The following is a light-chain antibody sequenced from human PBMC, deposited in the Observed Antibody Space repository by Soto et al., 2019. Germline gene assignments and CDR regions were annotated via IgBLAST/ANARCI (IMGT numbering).Light chain of an antibody. V-gene: IGKV1-8*01. CDR3: QQYDSYPRT. CDR2: AAS. J-gene: IGKJ1*01. Sequence: AIRMTQSPSSFSASTGDGVTITCRASQGISSYLAWYQQKPGKAPELLIYAASTLQSGVPSRFSGSGSGTDFTLTISCLQSEDFATYYCQQYDSYPRTFGQGTKVEIK. CDR1: QGISSY.